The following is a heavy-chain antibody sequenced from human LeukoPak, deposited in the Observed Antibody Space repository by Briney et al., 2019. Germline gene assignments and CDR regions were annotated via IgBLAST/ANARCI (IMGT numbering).Heavy chain of an antibody. V-gene: IGHV4-59*01. D-gene: IGHD6-19*01. Sequence: SETLSLTCTVSGGSISSYYWSWIRQPPGKGLEWIGYIYYCGSTNYNPSLKSRGTISVDTSKNQFSLKLSSVTAADTAVYYCARAGQWLVPGAGYYYYGMDVWGQGTTVTVSS. CDR3: ARAGQWLVPGAGYYYYGMDV. CDR1: GGSISSYY. CDR2: IYYCGST. J-gene: IGHJ6*02.